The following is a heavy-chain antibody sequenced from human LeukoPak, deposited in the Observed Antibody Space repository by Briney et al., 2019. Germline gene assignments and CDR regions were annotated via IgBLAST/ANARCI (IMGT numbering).Heavy chain of an antibody. V-gene: IGHV3-15*01. CDR2: IKSKTDGGTT. CDR1: GFTFSNYA. CDR3: TTDGLMVRGVMHND. D-gene: IGHD3-10*01. J-gene: IGHJ4*02. Sequence: PGGSLRLSCAPSGFTFSNYAMSWVRQAPGKGLEWVGRIKSKTDGGTTDYAAPVKGRFTISRDDSEDTLFLQMNSLKTEDTAVYYCTTDGLMVRGVMHNDWGQGTLVTVSS.